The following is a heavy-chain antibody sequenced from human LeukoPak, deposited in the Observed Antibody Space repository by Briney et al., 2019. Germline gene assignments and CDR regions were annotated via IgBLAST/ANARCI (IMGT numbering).Heavy chain of an antibody. CDR1: GFTFDDYG. V-gene: IGHV3-9*03. CDR2: ISWNSGSI. CDR3: TKASGYSSGAVDY. J-gene: IGHJ4*02. D-gene: IGHD5-18*01. Sequence: GGSLRLSCAASGFTFDDYGMHSVRQAPGKGLEWVSGISWNSGSIGYADSVKGRFTISRDNAKSTLYLQMNSLRADDMALYYCTKASGYSSGAVDYWGQGTLVTVSS.